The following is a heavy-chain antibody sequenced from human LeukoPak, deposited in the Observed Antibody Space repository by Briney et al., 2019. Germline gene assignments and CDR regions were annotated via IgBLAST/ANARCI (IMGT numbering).Heavy chain of an antibody. Sequence: ASVKVSCKASGYTFTGYYMHWVRQAPGQGLEWMGWINPNSGGTNYAQKFQGRVTMTRDTSISTAYMELSRLRSDDTAVYYCARLSSLYCSSTSCYRGTKDFDYWGQGTLVTVSS. D-gene: IGHD2-2*02. V-gene: IGHV1-2*02. CDR1: GYTFTGYY. J-gene: IGHJ4*02. CDR3: ARLSSLYCSSTSCYRGTKDFDY. CDR2: INPNSGGT.